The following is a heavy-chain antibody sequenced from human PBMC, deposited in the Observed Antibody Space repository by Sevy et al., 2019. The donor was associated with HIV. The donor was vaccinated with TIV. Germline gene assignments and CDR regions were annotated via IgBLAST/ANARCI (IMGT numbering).Heavy chain of an antibody. D-gene: IGHD2-2*01. CDR2: ISYDGSNK. J-gene: IGHJ6*02. CDR3: ARDRSYSSSTSCPGYYYYGMGV. CDR1: GFTFSSYA. Sequence: GGSLRLSCAASGFTFSSYAMHWVRQAPGKGLEWVAVISYDGSNKYYADSVKGRFTISRDNSKNTLYLQMNSLRAEDTALYYCARDRSYSSSTSCPGYYYYGMGVWGQGTTVTLSS. V-gene: IGHV3-30*04.